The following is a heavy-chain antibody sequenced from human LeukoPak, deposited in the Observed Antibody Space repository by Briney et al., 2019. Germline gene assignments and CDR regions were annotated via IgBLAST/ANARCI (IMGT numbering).Heavy chain of an antibody. CDR1: GGSISSYY. CDR2: IYYSGST. CDR3: AREYFSANYFFYYMDV. J-gene: IGHJ6*03. Sequence: SETLSLTCTVSGGSISSYYWSWIRQPPGKGLEWIGYIYYSGSTNYNPSLKSQVTISVDTSKNQFSLKLSSVTAADTAVYYCAREYFSANYFFYYMDVWGTGTTVTVSS. D-gene: IGHD3-3*01. V-gene: IGHV4-59*01.